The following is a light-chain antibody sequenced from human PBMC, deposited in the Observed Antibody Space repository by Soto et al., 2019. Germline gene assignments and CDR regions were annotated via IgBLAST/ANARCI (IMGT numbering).Light chain of an antibody. CDR1: QSISYW. CDR3: QQSFAMPKT. V-gene: IGKV1-5*01. CDR2: TAS. Sequence: DIQMTQSPSTLSASVGDRVTITCRASQSISYWLAWYQQKPGKAPKLLIYTASSLQSGVPSRFSGSGSGTDFTLTISSLQLEDLATYYCQQSFAMPKTFGQGITVDI. J-gene: IGKJ2*01.